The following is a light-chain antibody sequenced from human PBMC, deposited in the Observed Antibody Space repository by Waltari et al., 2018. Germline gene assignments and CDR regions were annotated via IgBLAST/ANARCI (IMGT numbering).Light chain of an antibody. CDR1: KLGDTY. Sequence: SFDLTQPPSVSVSPGQTASITCSGDKLGDTYASWYQQRPRRAPLLVIYQDTKRPPGIPRLFAGPNSGNTATLTISGTQAMDEADYYCQAWDTRTAVFGGGTKLTVL. CDR2: QDT. CDR3: QAWDTRTAV. V-gene: IGLV3-1*01. J-gene: IGLJ2*01.